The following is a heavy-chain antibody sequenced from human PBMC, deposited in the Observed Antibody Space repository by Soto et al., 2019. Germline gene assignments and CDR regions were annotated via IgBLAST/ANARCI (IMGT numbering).Heavy chain of an antibody. V-gene: IGHV3-30-3*01. CDR3: ARDSGRDTVMIFYRLDV. Sequence: QVQLVESGGGLVQPGRSLRLSCAALGFSFSNYAMHWVRQPPGKGLEWVATISYDGASQYYADSVKGRLTVSRDNSNKTLYLQANRRRGVDSPVYYCARDSGRDTVMIFYRLDVWGQ. J-gene: IGHJ6*01. D-gene: IGHD1-26*01. CDR1: GFSFSNYA. CDR2: ISYDGASQ.